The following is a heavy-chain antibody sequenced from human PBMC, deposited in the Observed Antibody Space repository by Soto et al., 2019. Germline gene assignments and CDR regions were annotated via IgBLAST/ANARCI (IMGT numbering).Heavy chain of an antibody. CDR2: INAGNGNT. D-gene: IGHD3-22*01. Sequence: QVQLVQSGAEEKKPGASVKVSCKASGYTFTSYAMHWVRQAPGQRLEWMGWINAGNGNTKYSQKFQGRVTITRDTSASTAYMELSSLRSEDTAVYYCARVITMRPMLGMDVWGQGTTVTVSS. J-gene: IGHJ6*02. CDR1: GYTFTSYA. CDR3: ARVITMRPMLGMDV. V-gene: IGHV1-3*05.